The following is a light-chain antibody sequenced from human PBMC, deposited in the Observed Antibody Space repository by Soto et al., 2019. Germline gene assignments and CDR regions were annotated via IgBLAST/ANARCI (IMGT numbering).Light chain of an antibody. CDR3: QQSYSTPHT. CDR2: AAS. CDR1: QTISSTY. J-gene: IGKJ2*01. V-gene: IGKV3-20*01. Sequence: EIVLTQSPGTLSLSPGERATLSCRASQTISSTYLAWYQQKRGQAPRLLIYAASTRATGIPDRFSGSGSGTDFTLTISRLEPEDFATYYCQQSYSTPHTFGQGTKLEIK.